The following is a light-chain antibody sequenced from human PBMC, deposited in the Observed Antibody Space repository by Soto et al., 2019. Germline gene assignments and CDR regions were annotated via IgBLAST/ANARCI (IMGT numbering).Light chain of an antibody. Sequence: DIQMTQSPSTLSASVEHRVTITCRASQSSGDLLAWYQQKPGEAPKVLIYKASYLESGVPSRFSGSGSGTEFTLTISSLQPEDLATYYCQHYSAFSVTFGQGTKVEIK. CDR1: QSSGDL. CDR2: KAS. J-gene: IGKJ1*01. CDR3: QHYSAFSVT. V-gene: IGKV1-5*03.